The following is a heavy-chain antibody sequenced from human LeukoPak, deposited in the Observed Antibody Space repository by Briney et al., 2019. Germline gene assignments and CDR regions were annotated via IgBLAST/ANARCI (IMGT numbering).Heavy chain of an antibody. J-gene: IGHJ4*02. CDR2: IYYSGST. V-gene: IGHV4-31*03. D-gene: IGHD3-10*01. CDR3: ARSGGFGSFDY. CDR1: GGSISSGGYY. Sequence: SETLSLTCTVSGGSISSGGYYWSWIRQHPGKGLEWIGYIYYSGSTYYNPSLKSRVTISVDTSKNQFSLKLSSVTAAGTAVYYCARSGGFGSFDYWGQGTLVTVSS.